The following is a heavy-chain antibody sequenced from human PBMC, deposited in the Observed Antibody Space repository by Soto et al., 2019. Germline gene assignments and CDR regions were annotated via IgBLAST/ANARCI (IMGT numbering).Heavy chain of an antibody. D-gene: IGHD3-22*01. V-gene: IGHV1-3*01. CDR1: GYTFTSYA. CDR2: INAGNGNT. CDR3: ARDQSGEIRTMTDGFDI. Sequence: QVQLVQSGAEVQKPGASVKVSCKASGYTFTSYAIHWVRQAPGPRLEWMGWINAGNGNTQYSQKFQGRVTINRDTSASIAYREGSSMRSEDTARYHCARDQSGEIRTMTDGFDIWGQGTMVTVSS. J-gene: IGHJ3*02.